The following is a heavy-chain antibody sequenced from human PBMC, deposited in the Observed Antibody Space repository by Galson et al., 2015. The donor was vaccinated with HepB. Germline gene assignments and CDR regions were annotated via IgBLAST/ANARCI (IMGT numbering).Heavy chain of an antibody. CDR2: IIPIFGTA. CDR3: ANTRYCSSTSCYAGGGYYYYHGMDV. D-gene: IGHD2-2*01. J-gene: IGHJ6*02. Sequence: SVKVSCKASGGTFSSYAISWVRQAPGQGLEWMGGIIPIFGTANYAQKFQGRVTITADESTSTAYMELSSLRSEDTAVYYCANTRYCSSTSCYAGGGYYYYHGMDVWGQGTTVTVSS. V-gene: IGHV1-69*13. CDR1: GGTFSSYA.